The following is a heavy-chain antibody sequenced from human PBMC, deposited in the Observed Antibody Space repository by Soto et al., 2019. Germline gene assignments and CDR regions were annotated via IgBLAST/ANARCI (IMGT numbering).Heavy chain of an antibody. V-gene: IGHV4-59*01. J-gene: IGHJ6*02. CDR1: GDSISSYY. D-gene: IGHD6-19*01. Sequence: SETLSLTCTVSGDSISSYYWRWMGQPPGKGLEWIGYIYYSGSTNYNPSIKSRVTISVDTSKNQFSLKLSSVTAADTAVYYCARDRSGWGAVGYYYYGMDVWGEGTTVT. CDR3: ARDRSGWGAVGYYYYGMDV. CDR2: IYYSGST.